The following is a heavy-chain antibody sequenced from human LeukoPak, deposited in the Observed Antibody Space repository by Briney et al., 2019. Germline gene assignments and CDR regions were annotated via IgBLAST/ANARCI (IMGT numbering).Heavy chain of an antibody. CDR3: ARDPLAVHDAFDI. CDR2: IYYSGST. V-gene: IGHV4-30-4*01. CDR1: GGSISSGDYY. D-gene: IGHD1-1*01. Sequence: IPSETLSLTCTVSGGSISSGDYYWSWIRQPPGKGLEWIGYIYYSGSTYYNPSLKSRVTISVDTSKNQFSLKLSSVTAADTAVYYCARDPLAVHDAFDIWGQGTMVTVSS. J-gene: IGHJ3*02.